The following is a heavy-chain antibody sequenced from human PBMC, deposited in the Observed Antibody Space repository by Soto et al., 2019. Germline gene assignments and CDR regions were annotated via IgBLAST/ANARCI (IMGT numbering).Heavy chain of an antibody. J-gene: IGHJ5*02. CDR2: IRSKAYGGTT. V-gene: IGHV3-49*03. CDR1: GFTFGDYA. D-gene: IGHD4-17*01. CDR3: TSTVTRISPNWFDP. Sequence: GGSLRLSCTASGFTFGDYAMSWFRQAPGKGLEWVGFIRSKAYGGTTEYAASVKGRITISRDDSKSIAYLQMNSLKTEDTAVYYCTSTVTRISPNWFDPWGQGTLVTVSS.